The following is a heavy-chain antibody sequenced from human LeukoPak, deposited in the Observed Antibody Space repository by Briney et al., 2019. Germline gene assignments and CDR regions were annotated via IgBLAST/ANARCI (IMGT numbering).Heavy chain of an antibody. Sequence: GRSLRLSCAASGFTFSSYGMHWVRQAPGKGLEWVAVISYGGSNKYYADPVKGRFTISRDNSKNTLYLQMNSLRAEDTAVYYCAKAAYVGPDIDYWGQGTLVTVSS. CDR3: AKAAYVGPDIDY. D-gene: IGHD3-10*01. CDR1: GFTFSSYG. V-gene: IGHV3-30*18. CDR2: ISYGGSNK. J-gene: IGHJ4*02.